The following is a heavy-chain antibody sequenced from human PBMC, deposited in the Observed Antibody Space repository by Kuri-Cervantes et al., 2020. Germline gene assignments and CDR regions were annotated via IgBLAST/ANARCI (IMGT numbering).Heavy chain of an antibody. CDR3: ARDYGVYSSGRIDY. D-gene: IGHD6-19*01. CDR1: GYTFTSYS. V-gene: IGHV1-3*01. Sequence: ASVKVSCKASGYTFTSYSMHWVRQAPGQRLEWMGWINAGNGYTNYAQKLQGRVTMTTDTSTSTAYMELRSLRSDDTAVYYCARDYGVYSSGRIDYWGQGTLVTVSS. J-gene: IGHJ4*02. CDR2: INAGNGYT.